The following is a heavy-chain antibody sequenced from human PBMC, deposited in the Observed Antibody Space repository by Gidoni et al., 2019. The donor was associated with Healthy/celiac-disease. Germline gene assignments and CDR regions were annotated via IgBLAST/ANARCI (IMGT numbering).Heavy chain of an antibody. D-gene: IGHD4-17*01. J-gene: IGHJ4*02. CDR2: ISPIFGTA. CDR3: ARSSDYGDYGGCDY. Sequence: QVQLVQSGAEVKKHGSSVKVSCKASGGTFSSYAIRCVRQAPGQGPEWMGGISPIFGTANYAQKCQGRVTITADESTSTAYMELSSLRSEDTAVYYCARSSDYGDYGGCDYWGQGTLVTVSS. V-gene: IGHV1-69*01. CDR1: GGTFSSYA.